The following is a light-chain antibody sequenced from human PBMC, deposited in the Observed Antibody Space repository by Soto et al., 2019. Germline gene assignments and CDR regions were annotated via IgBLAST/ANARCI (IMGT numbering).Light chain of an antibody. Sequence: QSALTQPASGSGSPGQSITISCTGTSSDVGSYKLVSWYQQHPGKAPKLMISEVSKRPSGISDLFSGSKSGSTASLTISGRQAEDEADYYCCSYAGTSTHTVFGGGTQLTVL. CDR2: EVS. CDR1: SSDVGSYKL. V-gene: IGLV2-23*02. CDR3: CSYAGTSTHTV. J-gene: IGLJ7*01.